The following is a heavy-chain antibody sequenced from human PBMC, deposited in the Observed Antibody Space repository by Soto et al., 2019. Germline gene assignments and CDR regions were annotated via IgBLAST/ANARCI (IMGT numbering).Heavy chain of an antibody. D-gene: IGHD3-3*01. Sequence: SETLSLTCAVYGGSFSGHYWSWIRQYPGKGLEWIAEINHRGSTNYNPSLKSRVNMSVDTSKNQISLRLGSVTAADTAVYYCGRFYPLSIFLSALATSNGFD. J-gene: IGHJ5*01. CDR2: INHRGST. CDR1: GGSFSGHY. V-gene: IGHV4-34*01. CDR3: GRFYPLSIFLSALATSNGFD.